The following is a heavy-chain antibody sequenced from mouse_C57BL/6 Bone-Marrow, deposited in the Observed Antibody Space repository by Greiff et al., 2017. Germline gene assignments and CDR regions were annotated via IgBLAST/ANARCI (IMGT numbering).Heavy chain of an antibody. Sequence: EVKLVESGGDLVKPGGSLKLSCAASGFTFSSYGMSLVRQTPDKRLEWVATISSGGSYTYYPDSVKGRFTISRDNAKNTLYLQMSSLKSEDTAMYYCARQGILRYYYAMDYWGQGTSVTVSS. D-gene: IGHD1-1*01. CDR2: ISSGGSYT. CDR1: GFTFSSYG. CDR3: ARQGILRYYYAMDY. J-gene: IGHJ4*01. V-gene: IGHV5-6*01.